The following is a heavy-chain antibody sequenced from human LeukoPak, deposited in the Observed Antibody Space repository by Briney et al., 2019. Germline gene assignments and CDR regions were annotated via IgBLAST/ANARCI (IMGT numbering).Heavy chain of an antibody. J-gene: IGHJ4*02. D-gene: IGHD6-19*01. CDR1: GFTFSSYG. V-gene: IGHV3-33*01. CDR3: ARDSEWQWLDFDY. CDR2: IWYDGSNK. Sequence: GGSLRLSCAASGFTFSSYGMHWVRQAPGKGLEWVAVIWYDGSNKYYADSVKGRFTISRDNSKNTLYLQMNSLRAEDTAVYYCARDSEWQWLDFDYWCQGTLVTVSS.